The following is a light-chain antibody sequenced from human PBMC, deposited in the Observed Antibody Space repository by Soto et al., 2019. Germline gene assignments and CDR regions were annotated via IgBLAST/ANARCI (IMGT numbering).Light chain of an antibody. CDR3: QQRSNWLT. CDR1: QSVSSY. J-gene: IGKJ4*01. CDR2: DAS. Sequence: EMGLTQSPATLSLSPGERATLSCRASQSVSSYLAWYQQKPGQAPRLLIYDASNRATGIPARFSGSGSGTDFTLTISSLEPEDFAVYDCQQRSNWLTFGGGTKVEIK. V-gene: IGKV3-11*01.